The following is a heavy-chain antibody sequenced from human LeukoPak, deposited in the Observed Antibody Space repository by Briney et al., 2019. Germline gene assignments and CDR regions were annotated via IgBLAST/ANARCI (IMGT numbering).Heavy chain of an antibody. J-gene: IGHJ4*02. CDR1: GGSFSGYY. CDR2: INHSGST. Sequence: SETVSLTCAVYGGSFSGYYWSWIRQPPGKGLEWVGEINHSGSTNYNPSLKSRVTISVDTSKNQFSLKLSSVTAADTAVYYCASGLRRGYSPFDYWGQGTLVTVSS. CDR3: ASGLRRGYSPFDY. D-gene: IGHD5-12*01. V-gene: IGHV4-34*01.